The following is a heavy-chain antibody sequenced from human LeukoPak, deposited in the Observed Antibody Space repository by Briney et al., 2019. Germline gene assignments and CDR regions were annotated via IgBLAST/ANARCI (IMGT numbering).Heavy chain of an antibody. CDR3: ARDHRYAFDN. V-gene: IGHV3-48*01. CDR1: GFNFIDYS. Sequence: GGSLRLSCAASGFNFIDYSMNWVRQTPGKGLEWISYIGISSGNTKYADSVKGRFTISRDKARNSLYLQMNSLRVEDTAVYYCARDHRYAFDNWGHGTLVTVSS. CDR2: IGISSGNT. D-gene: IGHD5-12*01. J-gene: IGHJ4*01.